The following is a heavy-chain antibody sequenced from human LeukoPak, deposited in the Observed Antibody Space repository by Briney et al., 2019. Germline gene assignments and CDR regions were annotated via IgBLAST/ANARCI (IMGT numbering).Heavy chain of an antibody. CDR3: AREAVQRRECDY. CDR1: GYSLSSGYC. J-gene: IGHJ4*02. Sequence: SETLSHTRVVSGYSLSSGYCWAWFRRPPGKGLEWIGSINPSGRTEYNPSLQSRVTISVDTSKNQFSLKLSSVTAADTAVYDCAREAVQRRECDYWGQGTLVTVSP. V-gene: IGHV4-38-2*02. D-gene: IGHD1-1*01. CDR2: INPSGRT.